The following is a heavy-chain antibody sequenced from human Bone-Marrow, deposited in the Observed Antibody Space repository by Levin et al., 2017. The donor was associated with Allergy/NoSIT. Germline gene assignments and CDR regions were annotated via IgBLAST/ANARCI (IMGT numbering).Heavy chain of an antibody. V-gene: IGHV1-3*01. Sequence: GASVKVSCKTSGYSFTSYAINWVRQAPGQRLEWMGWINAGNGDTKYSQNFQGRVTITRDTSASTAYMEVRSLRSEDSAVYYCARSYPFPYFDNWGQGTLLTVSS. J-gene: IGHJ4*02. CDR1: GYSFTSYA. CDR3: ARSYPFPYFDN. CDR2: INAGNGDT. D-gene: IGHD3-16*01.